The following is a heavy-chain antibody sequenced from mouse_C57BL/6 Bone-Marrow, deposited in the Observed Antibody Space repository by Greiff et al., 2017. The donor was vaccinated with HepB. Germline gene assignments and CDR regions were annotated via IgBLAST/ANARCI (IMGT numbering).Heavy chain of an antibody. Sequence: VQLQQSGPELVKPGASVKMSCKASGYTFTDYNMHWVKQSHGKSLEWIGYINPNNGGTSYNQKFKGKATLTVNKYSSTSYMELRSLTSEDSAVYYCAKSPYGSSSFDYWGQGTTLTVSS. CDR3: AKSPYGSSSFDY. D-gene: IGHD1-1*01. J-gene: IGHJ2*01. V-gene: IGHV1-22*01. CDR2: INPNNGGT. CDR1: GYTFTDYN.